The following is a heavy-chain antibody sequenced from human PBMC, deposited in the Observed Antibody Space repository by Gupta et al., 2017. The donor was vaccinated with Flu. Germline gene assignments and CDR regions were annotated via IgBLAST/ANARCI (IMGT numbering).Heavy chain of an antibody. CDR2: IIPMFETT. V-gene: IGHV1-69*06. J-gene: IGHJ4*02. CDR1: RSYA. Sequence: RSYAPSWVRQAPGQGFDWIGGIIPMFETTKYAQKFHDRGTITADMSTSTAYMEMRSLRADDTAVYVCASHYSSGWSSDCGYWGQGARGVVSS. D-gene: IGHD6-19*01. CDR3: ASHYSSGWSSDCGY.